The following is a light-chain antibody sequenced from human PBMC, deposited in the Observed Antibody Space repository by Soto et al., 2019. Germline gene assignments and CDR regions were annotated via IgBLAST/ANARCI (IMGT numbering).Light chain of an antibody. Sequence: EIVLTQSPATLSLSPGERATLSCRSSPSVSSYLAWYQQTPRQAPMLLIYDAANRATGILARFSGSGSGTDFTLTISSLEPEDFAVYYCQQRSNWPTFGQGTRLEIK. V-gene: IGKV3-11*01. CDR3: QQRSNWPT. CDR2: DAA. J-gene: IGKJ5*01. CDR1: PSVSSY.